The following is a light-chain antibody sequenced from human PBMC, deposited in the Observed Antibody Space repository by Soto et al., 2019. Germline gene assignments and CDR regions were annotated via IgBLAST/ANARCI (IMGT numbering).Light chain of an antibody. CDR3: QQHYSTPPT. V-gene: IGKV4-1*01. CDR2: WAS. Sequence: ILMTQSPYALSVSLGERATINCKSSQSVLYSSNNKNYLAWYQQKPGQPPKLLIYWASTRESGVPDRFSGSGSGTDFTLTISSLQAEDAAVYYCQQHYSTPPTFGQGTKVDIK. J-gene: IGKJ1*01. CDR1: QSVLYSSNNKNY.